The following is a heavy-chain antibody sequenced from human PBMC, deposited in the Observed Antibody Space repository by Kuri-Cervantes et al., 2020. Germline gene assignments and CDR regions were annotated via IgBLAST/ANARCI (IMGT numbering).Heavy chain of an antibody. Sequence: ESLKISCAVYGGSFSGYYWSWIRQPPGKGLEWIGYIYYSGSTYYNPSLKSRVTISVDTSKNQFSLKLSSVAAADTAVYYCAREEAALFDYWGQGTLVTVSS. CDR3: AREEAALFDY. J-gene: IGHJ4*02. CDR1: GGSFSGYY. V-gene: IGHV4-59*01. CDR2: IYYSGST.